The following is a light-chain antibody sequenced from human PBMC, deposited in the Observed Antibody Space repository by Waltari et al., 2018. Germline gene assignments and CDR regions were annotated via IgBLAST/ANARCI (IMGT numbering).Light chain of an antibody. Sequence: QSVLTHPPSAAGAPGQSVTISCTGRGLNNWAGHERRWYQQLPRTAPNPLLYGNNIRPPAVADRFSGSRSGTSASLAITGLQAQDEADYYCQSYANSLNGSVVFGGGTKLTVL. CDR1: GLNNWAGHE. CDR2: GNN. V-gene: IGLV1-40*01. J-gene: IGLJ2*01. CDR3: QSYANSLNGSVV.